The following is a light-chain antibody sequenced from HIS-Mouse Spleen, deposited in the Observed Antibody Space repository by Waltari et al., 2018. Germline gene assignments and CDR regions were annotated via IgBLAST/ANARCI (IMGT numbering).Light chain of an antibody. J-gene: IGLJ2*01. V-gene: IGLV2-11*01. CDR2: DVS. CDR3: CSYAGSYTLV. CDR1: SSDVGGYNY. Sequence: QSALTQPRSVSGSPGQSVTISCTGTSSDVGGYNYVSWYQQHPGQAPKLMIYDVSKRPSGVPVRFSGPKSGKPASLTTSGLQAEDEADYYCCSYAGSYTLVFGGGTKLTVL.